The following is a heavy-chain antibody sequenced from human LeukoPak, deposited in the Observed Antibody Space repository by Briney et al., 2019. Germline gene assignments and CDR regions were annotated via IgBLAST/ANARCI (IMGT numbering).Heavy chain of an antibody. CDR3: ARDDYGDYRPGVYYYYGMDV. CDR1: GFTFSSCA. V-gene: IGHV3-30-3*01. CDR2: ISYDGSNK. Sequence: PGGSLRLSCAASGFTFSSCAMHWVRQAPGKGLEWVAVISYDGSNKYYADSVKGRFTISRDNSKNTLYLQMNSLRAEDTAVYYCARDDYGDYRPGVYYYYGMDVWGQGTTVTVSS. D-gene: IGHD4-17*01. J-gene: IGHJ6*02.